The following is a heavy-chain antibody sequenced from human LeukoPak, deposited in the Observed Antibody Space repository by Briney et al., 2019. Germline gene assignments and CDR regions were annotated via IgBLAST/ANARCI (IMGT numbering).Heavy chain of an antibody. V-gene: IGHV4-61*01. CDR2: IYYSGST. D-gene: IGHD2-15*01. Sequence: ASETLSLTCTVSGGSISSSSYYWGWIRQPPGKGLEWIGYIYYSGSTNYNPSLKSRVTISVDTSKNQFSLKLSSVTAADTAVYYCARDMGGNFDYWGQGTLVTVSS. CDR1: GGSISSSSYY. J-gene: IGHJ4*02. CDR3: ARDMGGNFDY.